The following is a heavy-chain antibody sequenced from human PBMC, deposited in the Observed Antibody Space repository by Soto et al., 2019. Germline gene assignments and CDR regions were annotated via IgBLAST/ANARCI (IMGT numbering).Heavy chain of an antibody. Sequence: EVQLLESGGGLVQPGGSLRLSCAASGLPFSSHPMSWVRQAPGKGLEWVSSISISGGNTYYADSVRGRFTISRDNSKYTLYLHMNSLTAEDTAIYYCANEIRPNDYWGQGTLVTVSS. J-gene: IGHJ4*02. CDR3: ANEIRPNDY. CDR2: ISISGGNT. V-gene: IGHV3-23*01. D-gene: IGHD4-17*01. CDR1: GLPFSSHP.